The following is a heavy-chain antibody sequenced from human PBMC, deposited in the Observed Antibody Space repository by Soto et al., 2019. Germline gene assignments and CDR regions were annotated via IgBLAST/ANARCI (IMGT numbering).Heavy chain of an antibody. V-gene: IGHV3-23*01. CDR2: ISSSGGST. CDR1: GFTFSTYA. J-gene: IGHJ4*02. Sequence: GGSLRLSCAASGFTFSTYAMSWVRQAPGKGLEWVSAISSSGGSTYYADSVKGRFTISRDNSKSTLYLQMNSLRAEDTALYYCAKDHWGSYSGQGTLVTVSS. D-gene: IGHD3-16*01. CDR3: AKDHWGSY.